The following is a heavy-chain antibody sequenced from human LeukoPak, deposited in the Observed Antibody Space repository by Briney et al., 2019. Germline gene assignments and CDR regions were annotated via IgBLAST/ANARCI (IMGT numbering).Heavy chain of an antibody. J-gene: IGHJ1*01. CDR1: GGSISSSRYY. Sequence: SETLSLTCSVSGGSISSSRYYWGWIRQSPGQGLEWIANIYYRGNTFYNPSLKSRVTISVDTSKNQFSLKLSSVTAADTAVYYCARVEVGADDFDYFQHWGQGTLVTVSS. CDR3: ARVEVGADDFDYFQH. D-gene: IGHD1-26*01. V-gene: IGHV4-39*07. CDR2: IYYRGNT.